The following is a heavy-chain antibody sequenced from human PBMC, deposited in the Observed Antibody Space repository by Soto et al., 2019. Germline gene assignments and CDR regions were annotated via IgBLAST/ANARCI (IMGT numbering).Heavy chain of an antibody. D-gene: IGHD6-19*01. Sequence: GGSLRLSCAASGFTFSIYAMSWVRQAPGKGLEWVSAISGSGGSTYYADSVKGRFTISRDNSKNTLYLQMNSLRAEDTAVYYCAKTRRAVAGTDTWFDPWGQGTLVTVSS. CDR3: AKTRRAVAGTDTWFDP. J-gene: IGHJ5*02. CDR1: GFTFSIYA. V-gene: IGHV3-23*01. CDR2: ISGSGGST.